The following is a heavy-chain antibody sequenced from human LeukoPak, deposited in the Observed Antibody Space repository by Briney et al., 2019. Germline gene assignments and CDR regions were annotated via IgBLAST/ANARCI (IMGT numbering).Heavy chain of an antibody. V-gene: IGHV4-4*07. CDR2: IYTSEST. Sequence: LETLSLTCTVSGDSISSYYWSWIRQPAGKGLEWIGRIYTSESTNYNPSLKSRVIMSLDNSKNQLSLLVSSVTAADTAVYHCARVATTPRYFDLWGRGTLVSVSS. J-gene: IGHJ2*01. D-gene: IGHD1-1*01. CDR1: GDSISSYY. CDR3: ARVATTPRYFDL.